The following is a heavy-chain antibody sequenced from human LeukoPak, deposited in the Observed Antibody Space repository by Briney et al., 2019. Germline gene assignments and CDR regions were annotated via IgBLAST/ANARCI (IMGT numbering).Heavy chain of an antibody. Sequence: GGSLRLSCAASGFPFSTSWMNWVRQAPGKGLEWVANIKEDGSEKHYVDSVKGRFTISRDNAKNSLYLQMSSLRAEDTAVYYCARDRPTGWPADYWGQGTLVTVSS. V-gene: IGHV3-7*01. CDR2: IKEDGSEK. D-gene: IGHD6-19*01. CDR3: ARDRPTGWPADY. J-gene: IGHJ4*02. CDR1: GFPFSTSW.